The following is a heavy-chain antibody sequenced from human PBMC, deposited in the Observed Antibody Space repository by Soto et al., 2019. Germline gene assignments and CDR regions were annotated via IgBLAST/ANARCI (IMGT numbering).Heavy chain of an antibody. CDR1: GFTFSSYW. CDR2: IKSDGSST. V-gene: IGHV3-74*01. Sequence: EVQLVESGGGLVQPGGSLRLSCAASGFTFSSYWMHWVRQAPGKGLVWVSRIKSDGSSTSYADSVKGRFTISRDNAKNTLYLQMNSLRAEYTAVYYCARDDCSGGTCYYYYGMDVWGQGTTVTVSS. J-gene: IGHJ6*02. CDR3: ARDDCSGGTCYYYYGMDV. D-gene: IGHD2-15*01.